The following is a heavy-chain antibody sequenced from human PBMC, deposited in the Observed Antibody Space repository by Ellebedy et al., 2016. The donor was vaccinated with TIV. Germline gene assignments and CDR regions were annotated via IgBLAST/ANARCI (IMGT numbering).Heavy chain of an antibody. CDR3: ATDRGEGGLPSFFDS. CDR2: ISSNLHYI. Sequence: PGGSLRLSCSTSGFNFSGCSMNWVRQAPGKGLEWVSSISSNLHYIHYRDSVKGRFTISRDNAKNSLSLQMDSLRAEDTAAYYCATDRGEGGLPSFFDSWGQGTLVTVST. D-gene: IGHD3-10*01. J-gene: IGHJ4*02. CDR1: GFNFSGCS. V-gene: IGHV3-21*01.